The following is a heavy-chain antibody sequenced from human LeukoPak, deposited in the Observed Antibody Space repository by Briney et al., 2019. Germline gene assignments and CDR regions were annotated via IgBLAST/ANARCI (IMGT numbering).Heavy chain of an antibody. D-gene: IGHD3-10*01. V-gene: IGHV3-23*01. CDR3: AKDSIIRGRGVSGTFDY. CDR1: GFTFSTYA. Sequence: PGGSLRLSCAASGFTFSTYAMNWVRQAPGKGLEWVSTLSGSGNSTYYADSVKGRFTISRDNSKNTLYLQMNSLRAEDTAVYCCAKDSIIRGRGVSGTFDYWGQGTLVTVSS. CDR2: LSGSGNST. J-gene: IGHJ4*02.